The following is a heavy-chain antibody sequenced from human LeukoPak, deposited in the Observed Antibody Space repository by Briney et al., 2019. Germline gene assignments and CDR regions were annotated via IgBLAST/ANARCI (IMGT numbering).Heavy chain of an antibody. D-gene: IGHD2-2*01. CDR1: GGSISSGSYF. V-gene: IGHV4-61*02. CDR2: IYTSGST. Sequence: PSQTLSLTCTVSGGSISSGSYFWSWIRQPAGKGLEWIGRIYTSGSTNYNPSLKSRVTISVDTSKNQFSLKLSSVTAADTAVYYCARSGDVLVPAAMAYWGQGTLVTVSS. J-gene: IGHJ4*02. CDR3: ARSGDVLVPAAMAY.